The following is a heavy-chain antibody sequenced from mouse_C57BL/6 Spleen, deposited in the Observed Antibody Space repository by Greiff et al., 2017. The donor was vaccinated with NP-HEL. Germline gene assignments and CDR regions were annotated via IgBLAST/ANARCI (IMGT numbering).Heavy chain of an antibody. CDR2: INPGSGGT. V-gene: IGHV1-54*01. J-gene: IGHJ2*01. CDR3: ARGRDGNYFDY. CDR1: GYAFTNYL. Sequence: VQLQQSGAELVRPGTSVKVSCKASGYAFTNYLIEWVKQRPGQGLEWIGVINPGSGGTNYNEKFKGKATLTADKSSSTAYMQLSSLTSEDSAVYFCARGRDGNYFDYWGQGTTLTVSS. D-gene: IGHD2-1*01.